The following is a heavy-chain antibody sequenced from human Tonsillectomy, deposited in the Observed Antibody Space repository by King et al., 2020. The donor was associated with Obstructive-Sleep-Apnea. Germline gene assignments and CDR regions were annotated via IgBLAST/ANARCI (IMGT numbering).Heavy chain of an antibody. CDR3: ARDGGGGWYRHFDF. CDR1: GYTFTGYH. D-gene: IGHD6-19*01. CDR2: INPNIGGA. Sequence: QLVQSGAEVKKPGASVKVSCKASGYTFTGYHIHWVRQAPGQGLEWVGWINPNIGGANYAQKFQGRVIMTSDTSISTAYMDLRSLRSDDTAVYFCARDGGGGWYRHFDFWGQGTLVTVSS. J-gene: IGHJ4*02. V-gene: IGHV1-2*02.